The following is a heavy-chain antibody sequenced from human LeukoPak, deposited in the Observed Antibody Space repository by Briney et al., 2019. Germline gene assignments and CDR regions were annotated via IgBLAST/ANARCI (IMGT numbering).Heavy chain of an antibody. CDR2: IYTSGST. CDR3: ARYYYGSGSYYLDP. CDR1: GGSISGYY. Sequence: SETLSLTCSVSGGSISGYYWSWIRQPAGKGLEWIGRIYTSGSTNYNPSLKSRVTMSVDTSKNQFSLKLSSVTAADTAVYYCARYYYGSGSYYLDPWGQGTLVTVSS. D-gene: IGHD3-10*01. J-gene: IGHJ5*02. V-gene: IGHV4-4*07.